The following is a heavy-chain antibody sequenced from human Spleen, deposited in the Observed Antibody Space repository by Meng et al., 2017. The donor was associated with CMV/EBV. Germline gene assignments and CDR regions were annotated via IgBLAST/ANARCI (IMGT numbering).Heavy chain of an antibody. J-gene: IGHJ6*02. CDR1: GFTFSSYW. Sequence: GESLKISCAASGFTFSSYWMSWVRQAPGKGLEWVGRIKSKTDGGTTDYAAPVKGRFTISRDDSKYTLYLQMNSLKAEDTAVYYCTYYVLDVWGQGTTVTVSS. CDR2: IKSKTDGGTT. CDR3: TYYVLDV. V-gene: IGHV3-15*01.